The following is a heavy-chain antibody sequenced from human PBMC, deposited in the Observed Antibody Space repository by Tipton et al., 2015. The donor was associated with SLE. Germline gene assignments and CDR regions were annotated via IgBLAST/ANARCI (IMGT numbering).Heavy chain of an antibody. CDR3: ARERRLGTGSGSSDAFDI. Sequence: TLSLTCTVSGGSVSSGSSYWSWIRQPPGKGLEWIGYIYYSGSTNYNPSLKSRVTISVDTSKNLFSLKLSSVTAADTAVYYCARERRLGTGSGSSDAFDIWGQGTMVTVSS. CDR2: IYYSGST. CDR1: GGSVSSGSSY. V-gene: IGHV4-61*01. J-gene: IGHJ3*02. D-gene: IGHD3-10*01.